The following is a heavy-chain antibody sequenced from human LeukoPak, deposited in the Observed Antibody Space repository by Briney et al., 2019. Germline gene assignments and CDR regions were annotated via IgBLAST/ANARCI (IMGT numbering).Heavy chain of an antibody. Sequence: GGSLRLSCAAPGFTFSSYAMSWVRQAPGKGLEWVSAISGSGGSTYYAVSVKGRFTISRDNSKNTLYLQMNSLRAEDTAVYYCANRGYSYGYYYFDYWGQGTLVTVSS. V-gene: IGHV3-23*01. D-gene: IGHD5-18*01. J-gene: IGHJ4*02. CDR1: GFTFSSYA. CDR2: ISGSGGST. CDR3: ANRGYSYGYYYFDY.